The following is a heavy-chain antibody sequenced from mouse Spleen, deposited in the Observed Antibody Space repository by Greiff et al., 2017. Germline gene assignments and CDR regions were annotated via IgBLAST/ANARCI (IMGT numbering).Heavy chain of an antibody. CDR1: GFTFSSYG. J-gene: IGHJ3*01. CDR2: INSNGGST. D-gene: IGHD2-1*01. CDR3: ARDYGNTWFAY. V-gene: IGHV5-6-3*01. Sequence: EVKLMESGGGLVQPGGSLKLSCAASGFTFSSYGMSWVRQTPDKRLELVATINSNGGSTYYPDSVKGRFTISRDNAKNTLYLQMSSLKSEDTAMYYGARDYGNTWFAYWGQGTLVTVSA.